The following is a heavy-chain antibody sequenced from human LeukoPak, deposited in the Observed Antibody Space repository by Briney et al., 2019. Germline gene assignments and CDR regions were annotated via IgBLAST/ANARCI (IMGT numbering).Heavy chain of an antibody. CDR2: IYYSGST. V-gene: IGHV4-30-4*08. D-gene: IGHD3-10*01. CDR3: ASRNSGSYSQLDY. CDR1: GGSISSGDYY. J-gene: IGHJ4*02. Sequence: SQTLSLTCTVSGGSISSGDYYWSWVRQPPGKGLEWIGYIYYSGSTYYNPSLKSRVTISVDTSKNQFSLKLSSVTAADTAVYYCASRNSGSYSQLDYWGQGTLVTVSS.